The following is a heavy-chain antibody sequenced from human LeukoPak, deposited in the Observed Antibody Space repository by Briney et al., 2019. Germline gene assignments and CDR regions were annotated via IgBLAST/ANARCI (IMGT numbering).Heavy chain of an antibody. CDR2: IWYHGSST. J-gene: IGHJ6*03. D-gene: IGHD5-24*01. Sequence: GGSLRLSCEASGFTFSSYGMHWVRQAPGKGLEWVAVIWYHGSSTYYADSVKGRFTISRDNSKNTLYLQMNSLRAEDTAVYYCAKGPQLTYFYYMDVWGKGTTVTVSS. CDR1: GFTFSSYG. V-gene: IGHV3-33*03. CDR3: AKGPQLTYFYYMDV.